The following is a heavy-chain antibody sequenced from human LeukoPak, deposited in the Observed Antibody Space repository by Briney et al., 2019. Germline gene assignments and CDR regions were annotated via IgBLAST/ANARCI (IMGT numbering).Heavy chain of an antibody. D-gene: IGHD6-19*01. J-gene: IGHJ5*02. CDR2: IRYDGSNK. Sequence: GGSLRLSCAASGFTFSNNGMHWVRQAPGKGLEWVAFIRYDGSNKYYADSVKGRFTISRDNSKDTLYLQMNSLSAEDTAVYYCARCTKYTTGWCNWFDPWGQGTLVTVSS. CDR1: GFTFSNNG. V-gene: IGHV3-30*02. CDR3: ARCTKYTTGWCNWFDP.